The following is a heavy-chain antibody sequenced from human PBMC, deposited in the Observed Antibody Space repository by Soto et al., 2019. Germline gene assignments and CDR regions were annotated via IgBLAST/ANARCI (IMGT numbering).Heavy chain of an antibody. D-gene: IGHD1-7*01. Sequence: WGTLRLTCAVSGCTFSSNSMNWVRQAPAKGLEWVAVIWYDGSKKYYADCVKGRFTISRDNSKKTLYLQMNNRRADDTAVYFCSMEVPDLDYYYYGMDGWGQGTTVTVSS. CDR1: GCTFSSNS. CDR3: SMEVPDLDYYYYGMDG. CDR2: IWYDGSKK. J-gene: IGHJ6*02. V-gene: IGHV3-33*01.